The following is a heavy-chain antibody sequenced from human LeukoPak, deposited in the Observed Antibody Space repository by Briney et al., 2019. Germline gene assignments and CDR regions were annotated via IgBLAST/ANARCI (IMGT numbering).Heavy chain of an antibody. V-gene: IGHV4-61*08. CDR1: GGSITSGDSY. CDR3: ARHSLELYYFDY. CDR2: IYYSGST. Sequence: PSQTLSLTCTASGGSITSGDSYWSWIRQPPGKGLEWIGYIYYSGSTNSNPSLKSRVTISADTSKNQFSLKLNSVTAADTAVYYCARHSLELYYFDYWGQGTLVIVSS. D-gene: IGHD1-1*01. J-gene: IGHJ4*02.